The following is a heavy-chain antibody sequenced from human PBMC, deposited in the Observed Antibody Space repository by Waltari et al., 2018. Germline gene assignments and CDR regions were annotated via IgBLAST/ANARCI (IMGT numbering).Heavy chain of an antibody. CDR2: SSDGGVYT. V-gene: IGHV3-23*04. Sequence: EVQLVESGGGLVQPGGSLSLSCAASGFTSLTYFISWVRQAPGKGLEWISASSDGGVYTYYADSVEGRFTISRDSSKNTIYLQMNSLRVEDTALYYCAKGFEDLLPFDHWGQGTQVTVSS. CDR3: AKGFEDLLPFDH. D-gene: IGHD2-21*01. J-gene: IGHJ4*02. CDR1: GFTSLTYF.